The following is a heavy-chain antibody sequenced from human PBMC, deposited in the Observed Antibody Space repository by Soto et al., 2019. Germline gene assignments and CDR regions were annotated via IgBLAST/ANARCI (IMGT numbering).Heavy chain of an antibody. CDR1: GGSISSGGYS. V-gene: IGHV4-61*08. J-gene: IGHJ4*02. D-gene: IGHD3-22*01. CDR3: ARDLSITMIRS. CDR2: IYYSGST. Sequence: SETLSLTCAVSGGSISSGGYSWSWIRQPPGKGLEWIGYIYYSGSTNYNPSLKSRVTISVDTSKNQFSLKLSSVTAADTAVYYCARDLSITMIRSWGQGTLVTVSS.